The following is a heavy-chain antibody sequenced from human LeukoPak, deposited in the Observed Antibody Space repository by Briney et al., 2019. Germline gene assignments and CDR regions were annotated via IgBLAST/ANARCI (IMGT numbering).Heavy chain of an antibody. J-gene: IGHJ4*02. CDR3: ARPRQGDYYFDY. CDR1: GGSISSGSYY. D-gene: IGHD2-21*02. Sequence: PSETLSLTXTVSGGSISSGSYYWSWIRQPAGKGLEWIGRIYYSGNTYYNPSLKSRVTISVDTSKNQFSLKLSSVTAADTAVYYCARPRQGDYYFDYWGQGTLVTVSS. V-gene: IGHV4-39*01. CDR2: IYYSGNT.